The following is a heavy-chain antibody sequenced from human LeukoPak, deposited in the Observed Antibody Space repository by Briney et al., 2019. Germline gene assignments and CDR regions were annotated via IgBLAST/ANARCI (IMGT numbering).Heavy chain of an antibody. CDR1: GGSISSYY. V-gene: IGHV4-59*01. J-gene: IGHJ6*02. CDR2: IYYSGST. CDR3: ARVHPHYYYGMDV. Sequence: SETLSLTCTVSGGSISSYYWSWIRQPPRKGLEGIGYIYYSGSTHYNPSLKSRVTISVDTSKNQFSLKLSSVTAADTAVYYCARVHPHYYYGMDVWGQGTTVTVSS.